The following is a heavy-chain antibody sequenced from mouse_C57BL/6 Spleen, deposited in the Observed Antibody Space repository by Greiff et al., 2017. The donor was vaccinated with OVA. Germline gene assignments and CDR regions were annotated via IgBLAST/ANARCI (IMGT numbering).Heavy chain of an antibody. CDR3: ARERNYYGYDVGAMDY. D-gene: IGHD2-2*01. J-gene: IGHJ4*01. V-gene: IGHV5-4*01. CDR1: GFTFSSYA. Sequence: DVMLVESGGGLVKPGGSLKLSCAASGFTFSSYAMSWVRQTPEKRLEWVATISDGGSYTYYPDNVKGRFTISRDNAKNNLYLQMSQLKSEDTAMYYCARERNYYGYDVGAMDYWGQGTSVTVSS. CDR2: ISDGGSYT.